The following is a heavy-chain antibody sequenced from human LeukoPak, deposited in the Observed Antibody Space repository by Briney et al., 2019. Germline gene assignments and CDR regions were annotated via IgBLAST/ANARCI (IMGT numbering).Heavy chain of an antibody. CDR2: IYPGDSDT. CDR3: ARHGAAAGTAFDY. CDR1: GYSFTSYW. J-gene: IGHJ4*02. V-gene: IGHV5-51*01. D-gene: IGHD6-13*01. Sequence: GESLKISCKGSGYSFTSYWIGWVRQMSGKGLEWMGIIYPGDSDTRYSPSFQGQVTILADKSISTAYLQWSSLKASDTAMYYCARHGAAAGTAFDYWGQGTLVTVSS.